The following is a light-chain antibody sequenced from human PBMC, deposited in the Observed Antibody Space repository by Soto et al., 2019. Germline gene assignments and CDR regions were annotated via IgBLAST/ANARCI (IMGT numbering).Light chain of an antibody. J-gene: IGKJ4*01. CDR1: QSVSSY. CDR2: DAS. V-gene: IGKV3-11*01. Sequence: PGERATLSCRASQSVSSYLAWYQQKPGQAPRLLIYDASNRATGIPARFSGSGSGTDFTLTISSLEPEDFAVYYCQQYNSWPLTFGGGTKVDIK. CDR3: QQYNSWPLT.